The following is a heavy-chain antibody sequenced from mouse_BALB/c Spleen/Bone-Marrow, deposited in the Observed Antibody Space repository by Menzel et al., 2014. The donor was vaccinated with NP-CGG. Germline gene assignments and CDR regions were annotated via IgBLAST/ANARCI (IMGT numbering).Heavy chain of an antibody. CDR2: INPGSGGT. Sequence: VQFQESGAELVRPGTSVKVSCKASGYAFTNYLIDWVKQRPGQGLEWIGVINPGSGGTNYNEKFMGKATLTADKSSSTAYMQLSSLTSDDSAVYFCARHYFDYWGRGTTLTVSS. CDR3: ARHYFDY. V-gene: IGHV1-54*03. J-gene: IGHJ2*01. CDR1: GYAFTNYL.